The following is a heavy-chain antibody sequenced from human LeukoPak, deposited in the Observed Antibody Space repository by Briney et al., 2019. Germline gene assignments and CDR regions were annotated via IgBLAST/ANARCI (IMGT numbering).Heavy chain of an antibody. Sequence: PSQTLSLTCTVSGGSISSGDYYWSWIRQPPGKGLEWIGYIYYSGSTYYSPSLKSRVTISVDTSKNQFSLKLSSVTAADTAVYYCAGGRYYDFWSGTFDYWGQGTLVTVSS. CDR3: AGGRYYDFWSGTFDY. D-gene: IGHD3-3*01. CDR2: IYYSGST. V-gene: IGHV4-30-4*01. CDR1: GGSISSGDYY. J-gene: IGHJ4*02.